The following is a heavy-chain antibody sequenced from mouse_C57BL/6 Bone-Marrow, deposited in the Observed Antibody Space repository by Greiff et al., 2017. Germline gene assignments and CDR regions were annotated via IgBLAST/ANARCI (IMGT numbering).Heavy chain of an antibody. CDR1: GYTFTSYW. CDR3: AREGYYVYYYAMDY. V-gene: IGHV1-50*01. D-gene: IGHD2-3*01. CDR2: IDPSDSYT. Sequence: QVQLQQPGAELVKPGASVKLSCKASGYTFTSYWMQWVKQRPGQGLEWIGEIDPSDSYTNYNQKFKGQATLTVDTSSSTAYMQLSSLTSEDSAVYYCAREGYYVYYYAMDYWGQGTSVTGSS. J-gene: IGHJ4*01.